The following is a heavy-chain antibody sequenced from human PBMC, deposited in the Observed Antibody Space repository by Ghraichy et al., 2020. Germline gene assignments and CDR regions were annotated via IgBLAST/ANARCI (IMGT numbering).Heavy chain of an antibody. D-gene: IGHD1-14*01. Sequence: ETLSLTCAASGFSFTDYWMHWVRQTPGRGLEWVSHLNIDGTTVNYADSVEGRFTISRDNAKNTMYLQMISLTVEDTAVYYCVRSYKDGLRHFDYWGQGTLVTVSS. V-gene: IGHV3-74*01. J-gene: IGHJ4*02. CDR3: VRSYKDGLRHFDY. CDR1: GFSFTDYW. CDR2: LNIDGTTV.